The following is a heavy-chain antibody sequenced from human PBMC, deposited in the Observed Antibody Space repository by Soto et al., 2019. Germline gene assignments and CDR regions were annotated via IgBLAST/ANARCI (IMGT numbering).Heavy chain of an antibody. J-gene: IGHJ4*02. CDR2: IWYDGSNQ. D-gene: IGHD3-10*01. V-gene: IGHV3-33*01. CDR1: GITFSTYG. CDR3: ARDLGGFNYGSAYFDY. Sequence: PGVSLRLPWSPSGITFSTYGMHWVRPAPGKGLEWVAVIWYDGSNQYYADSVKGRFTISRDNSKNMLYLQMNSLRAEDTAVYYCARDLGGFNYGSAYFDYWGQGTPGTVSS.